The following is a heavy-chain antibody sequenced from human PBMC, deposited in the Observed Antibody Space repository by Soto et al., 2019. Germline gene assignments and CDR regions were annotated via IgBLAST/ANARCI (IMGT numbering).Heavy chain of an antibody. CDR2: ISAFNGNS. CDR1: GYTFSTHC. CDR3: AKDVYDYAF. Sequence: ASVSVSCKASGYTFSTHCITWVRQAPGQWLELMGWISAFNGNSKYAHKFQGRVTMTTDTSTATAYMELRSLRFDDTTVYYCAKDVYDYAFWGHGTLDTVSS. V-gene: IGHV1-18*01. D-gene: IGHD3-16*01. J-gene: IGHJ4*01.